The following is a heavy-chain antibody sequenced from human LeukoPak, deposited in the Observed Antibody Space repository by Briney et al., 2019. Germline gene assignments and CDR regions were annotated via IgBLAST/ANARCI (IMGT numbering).Heavy chain of an antibody. CDR3: ARLLSFLEIQGTY. Sequence: GESLKISCKVSGYSFTNYWIAWVRQMPGKGLEWMGIIYPGDSDTRYSPSFQGQVTISADKSISTAYLQWSSLKASDTAMYCARLLSFLEIQGTYWGQGTLVTVSS. CDR2: IYPGDSDT. CDR1: GYSFTNYW. D-gene: IGHD3-3*01. V-gene: IGHV5-51*01. J-gene: IGHJ4*02.